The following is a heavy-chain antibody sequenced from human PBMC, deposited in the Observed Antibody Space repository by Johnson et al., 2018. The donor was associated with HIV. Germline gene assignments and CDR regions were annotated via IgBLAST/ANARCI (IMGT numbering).Heavy chain of an antibody. J-gene: IGHJ3*02. Sequence: QVQLVESGGGVVQPGRSLRLSCAASGFTFSSYAVQWVRQAPGKGLEWVAVISYDGSNKYYADSVKGRFTISRDNSKNTLFLQMSSLRAEDTAVYYCAKEGGKYLVELDAFDIWGQGTMVTVSS. CDR2: ISYDGSNK. D-gene: IGHD2-15*01. CDR3: AKEGGKYLVELDAFDI. CDR1: GFTFSSYA. V-gene: IGHV3-30*04.